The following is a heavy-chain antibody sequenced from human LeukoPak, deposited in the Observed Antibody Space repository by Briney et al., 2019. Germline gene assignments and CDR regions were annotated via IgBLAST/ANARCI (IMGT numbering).Heavy chain of an antibody. J-gene: IGHJ4*02. CDR2: INHSGST. Sequence: PSETLSLTCNVSGGSISSGGYYWGWIRQPPGKGLEWIGEINHSGSTNYNPSLKSRVTISVDTSKNQFSLKLSSVTAADTAVYYCARSPVWSGYFDYWGQGTLVTVSS. CDR1: GGSISSGGYY. V-gene: IGHV4-39*07. D-gene: IGHD3-3*01. CDR3: ARSPVWSGYFDY.